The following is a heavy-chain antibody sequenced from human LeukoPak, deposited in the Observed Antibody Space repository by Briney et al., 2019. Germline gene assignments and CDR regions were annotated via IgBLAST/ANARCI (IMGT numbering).Heavy chain of an antibody. V-gene: IGHV4-59*08. J-gene: IGHJ3*02. D-gene: IGHD3-9*01. Sequence: SETLSLTCTVSGGSISSYYWSWIRQPPGKGLEWIGYIYYSGSTNYNPSLKSRVTISVDTSKNQFSLKLSSVTAADTAVYYCARPRLNYDILTGYYELDAFDIWGQGTMVTVSS. CDR2: IYYSGST. CDR3: ARPRLNYDILTGYYELDAFDI. CDR1: GGSISSYY.